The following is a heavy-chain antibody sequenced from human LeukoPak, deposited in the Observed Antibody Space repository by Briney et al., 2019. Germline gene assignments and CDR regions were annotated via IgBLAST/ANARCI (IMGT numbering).Heavy chain of an antibody. V-gene: IGHV4-34*01. Sequence: GSLRLSCAASGFTFSSYAMSWVRQAPGKGLEWIGEINHSGSTNYNPSLKSRVTISVDTSKNQFSLKLSSVTAADTAVYYCARSPIGYCSSTSCYYLDYWGQGTLVTVSS. J-gene: IGHJ4*02. CDR1: GFTFSSYA. CDR2: INHSGST. D-gene: IGHD2-2*01. CDR3: ARSPIGYCSSTSCYYLDY.